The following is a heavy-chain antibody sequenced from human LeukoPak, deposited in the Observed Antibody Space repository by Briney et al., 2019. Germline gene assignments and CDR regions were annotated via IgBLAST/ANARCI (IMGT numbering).Heavy chain of an antibody. V-gene: IGHV3-11*01. CDR1: GFTFSDYY. CDR3: ARGDYYDTSGYYYPHY. J-gene: IGHJ4*02. CDR2: ISSRGSII. Sequence: GGPLRLSCAASGFTFSDYYMTWIRQAPGKGLEWVSYISSRGSIIYYADSVKGRFTISRDNAKNSLYLQMNSLRAEDTAVYYCARGDYYDTSGYYYPHYWGQGTLVTVSS. D-gene: IGHD3-22*01.